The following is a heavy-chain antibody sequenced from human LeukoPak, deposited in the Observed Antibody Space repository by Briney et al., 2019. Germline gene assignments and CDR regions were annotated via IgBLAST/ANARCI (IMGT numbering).Heavy chain of an antibody. D-gene: IGHD6-13*01. CDR1: GYTFTSYG. CDR3: ARDFFSSSSWYSDY. J-gene: IGHJ4*02. Sequence: ASVKVSCKASGYTFTSYGISWVRQAPGQGLEWMGWISAYNGNTNYAQKLQGRVTMTTDTSTSTAYMELRSLRSDDTAVYYCARDFFSSSSWYSDYWGQGTLVTVSS. V-gene: IGHV1-18*01. CDR2: ISAYNGNT.